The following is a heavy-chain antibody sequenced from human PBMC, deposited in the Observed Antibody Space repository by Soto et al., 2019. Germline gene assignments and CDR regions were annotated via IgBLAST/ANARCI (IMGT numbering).Heavy chain of an antibody. D-gene: IGHD2-2*01. CDR3: ARAQLVGYYFDS. CDR2: IYYSGST. Sequence: SETLSLTCPVSGFAITSDNCSWTWVRQPPGKGLEWIGYIYYSGSTYYNPSLKSRVTISVDKAKNQLSLRLSSVTAADTAVYYCARAQLVGYYFDSWGQGTLVTVS. V-gene: IGHV4-30-4*08. CDR1: GFAITSDNCS. J-gene: IGHJ4*02.